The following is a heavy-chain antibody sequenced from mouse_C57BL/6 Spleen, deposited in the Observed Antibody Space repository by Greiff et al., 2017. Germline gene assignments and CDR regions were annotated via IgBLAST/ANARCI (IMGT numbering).Heavy chain of an antibody. CDR1: GFTFTDYY. J-gene: IGHJ1*03. V-gene: IGHV7-3*01. CDR3: ARLGDDDWYCDV. D-gene: IGHD2-3*01. CDR2: IRNKANGYTT. Sequence: EVQLVESGGGLVQPGGSLSLSCAASGFTFTDYYMSWVRQPPGKALEWLGFIRNKANGYTTEYSASVKGRFTISRDNSQSILYLQMNALRAEDSATYYCARLGDDDWYCDVWGTGTTVTVSS.